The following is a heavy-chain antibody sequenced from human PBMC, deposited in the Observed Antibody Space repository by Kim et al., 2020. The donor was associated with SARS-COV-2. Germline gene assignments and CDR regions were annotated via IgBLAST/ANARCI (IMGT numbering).Heavy chain of an antibody. V-gene: IGHV3-23*01. D-gene: IGHD1-26*01. Sequence: TYYADSVTGRFTISSDNSKNTLYLHMNSLRAEDTAVYYCAKRSGSYSIDYWGQGTLVTVSS. CDR2: T. J-gene: IGHJ4*02. CDR3: AKRSGSYSIDY.